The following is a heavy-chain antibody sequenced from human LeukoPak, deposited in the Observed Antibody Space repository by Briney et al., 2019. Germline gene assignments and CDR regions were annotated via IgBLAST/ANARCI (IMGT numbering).Heavy chain of an antibody. D-gene: IGHD4-11*01. J-gene: IGHJ5*02. CDR3: ARGFGYSNHNWFDP. Sequence: SETLSLTCAVYGGSFSGYYWSWIRQPPGKGLEWIGEINHSGSTNYNPSLKSRVTISVDTSKNQFSLKLSSVTAADTAVYYCARGFGYSNHNWFDPWGQGTLVTVSS. CDR1: GGSFSGYY. CDR2: INHSGST. V-gene: IGHV4-34*01.